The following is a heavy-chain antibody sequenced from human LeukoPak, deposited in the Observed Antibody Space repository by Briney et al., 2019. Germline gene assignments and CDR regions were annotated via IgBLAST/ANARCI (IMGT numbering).Heavy chain of an antibody. D-gene: IGHD3-16*01. CDR2: IYYSGST. J-gene: IGHJ3*02. Sequence: SQTLSLTCTGSGGSISSGDYYWRWLRQPPGKGLEWIGYIYYSGSTYYNPSLKSRVTISVDTSKNQFSLKLSSVTAADTAVYYCARFTPLVAFDIWGQGTMVTVSS. V-gene: IGHV4-30-4*01. CDR1: GGSISSGDYY. CDR3: ARFTPLVAFDI.